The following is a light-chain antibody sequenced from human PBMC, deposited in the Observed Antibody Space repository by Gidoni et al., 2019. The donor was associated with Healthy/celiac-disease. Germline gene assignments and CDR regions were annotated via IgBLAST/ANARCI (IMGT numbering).Light chain of an antibody. J-gene: IGLJ2*01. CDR2: YDS. Sequence: SYVLTQPPSVSGAQGKKARITCGGNNIGSKSVHWYQQKPGQAPVLVIYYDSDRPSGIPERFSGSNSGNTATLTISRVEAGDEADYYCQVWDSSSDHVVFGGGTKLTVL. CDR1: NIGSKS. V-gene: IGLV3-21*04. CDR3: QVWDSSSDHVV.